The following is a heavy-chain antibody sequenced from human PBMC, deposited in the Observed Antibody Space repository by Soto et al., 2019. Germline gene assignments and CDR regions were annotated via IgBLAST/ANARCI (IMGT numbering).Heavy chain of an antibody. Sequence: PSPRSTVCVGFARSVDDDGSWRRQPQGMGLEWIGYIYYSGSTYYNPSLKSRVTISVDTSKNQFSLKLSSVTAADTAVFYCARPGYGAYGGDGFDIWGEG. D-gene: IGHD4-17*01. CDR1: VGFARSVDDD. V-gene: IGHV4-30-4*01. CDR2: IYYSGST. CDR3: ARPGYGAYGGDGFDI. J-gene: IGHJ3*02.